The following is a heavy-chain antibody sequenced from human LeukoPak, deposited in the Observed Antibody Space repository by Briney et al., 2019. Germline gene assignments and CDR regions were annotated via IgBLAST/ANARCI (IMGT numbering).Heavy chain of an antibody. D-gene: IGHD6-13*01. V-gene: IGHV3-21*01. Sequence: GGSLRLSCAASGFTFSSYSMNWVRQAPGKGLEWVSSISSSSYIYYADSVKGRFTISRDNAKNSLYLQMNSLRAEDTAVYYCARDPASYSSSWYPNWYFDLWGRGTLVTVSS. J-gene: IGHJ2*01. CDR3: ARDPASYSSSWYPNWYFDL. CDR2: ISSSSYI. CDR1: GFTFSSYS.